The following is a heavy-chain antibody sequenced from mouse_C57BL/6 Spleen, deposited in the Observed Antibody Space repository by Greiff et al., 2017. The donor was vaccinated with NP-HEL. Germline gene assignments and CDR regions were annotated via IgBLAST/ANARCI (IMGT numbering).Heavy chain of an antibody. CDR3: ARGGCDY. CDR1: GYTFTDYY. CDR2: INPNNGGT. V-gene: IGHV1-26*01. Sequence: EVQLQQSGPELVKPGASVKISCKASGYTFTDYYMNWVKQSHGKSLEWIGDINPNNGGTSYNQKFKGKATLTVDKSSSTAYMELRSLTSEDSAVYYWARGGCDYWGQGTTLTVSS. J-gene: IGHJ2*01.